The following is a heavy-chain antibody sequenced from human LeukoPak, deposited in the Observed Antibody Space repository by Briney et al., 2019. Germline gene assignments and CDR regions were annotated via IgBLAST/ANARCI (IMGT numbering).Heavy chain of an antibody. D-gene: IGHD2-2*01. CDR2: INPVFNTP. CDR1: GGSFSSYA. J-gene: IGHJ5*02. Sequence: SVKVSCKASGGSFSSYAILWVRQAPGQGLEWMGGINPVFNTPHYAPKFQGRVTIAMDESTSTVYMELSSLKSEDTAVFYCARVSARDCSSNSCWGWLDPWGQGTLVTVSS. CDR3: ARVSARDCSSNSCWGWLDP. V-gene: IGHV1-69*05.